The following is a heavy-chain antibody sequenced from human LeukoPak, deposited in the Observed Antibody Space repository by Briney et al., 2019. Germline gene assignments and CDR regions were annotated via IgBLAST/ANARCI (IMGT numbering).Heavy chain of an antibody. J-gene: IGHJ6*03. CDR1: GFTVSSNY. CDR3: AKDLDWNRSYYMDV. CDR2: IYSGGST. V-gene: IGHV3-66*02. D-gene: IGHD1-1*01. Sequence: GGSLRLSCAASGFTVSSNYMSWVRQAPGKGLEWVSVIYSGGSTYYADSVKGRFTISSDNSKNTLYLQMNSLRAEDTAVYYCAKDLDWNRSYYMDVWGKGTTVTVSS.